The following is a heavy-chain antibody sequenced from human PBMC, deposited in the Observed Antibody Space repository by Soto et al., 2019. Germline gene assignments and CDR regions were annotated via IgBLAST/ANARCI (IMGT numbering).Heavy chain of an antibody. CDR1: GFTFSSYW. J-gene: IGHJ5*02. CDR3: ARDHITYYDILTGPEDWFDP. V-gene: IGHV3-7*01. Sequence: EVQLVESVGGLVQPGGSLRLSCAASGFTFSSYWMSWVRQAPGKGLEWVANIKQDGSEKYYVDSVKGRFTISRDNAKNSLYLQMNSLRAEDTAVYYCARDHITYYDILTGPEDWFDPWGQGTLVTVSS. CDR2: IKQDGSEK. D-gene: IGHD3-9*01.